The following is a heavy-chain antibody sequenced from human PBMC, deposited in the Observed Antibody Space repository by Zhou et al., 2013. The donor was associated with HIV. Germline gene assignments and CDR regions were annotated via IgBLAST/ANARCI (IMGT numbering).Heavy chain of an antibody. D-gene: IGHD6-6*01. CDR1: GYPFTYRY. V-gene: IGHV1-2*02. CDR3: TTDANREYSSSSDWFDP. Sequence: QVQMVQSGAEVKKTGSSVRVSCKASGYPFTYRYLHWVRQAPGQGLEWMGWISPNSGGTNYARSFQGRVTMTSDTSISTAYMELSRLTFNDTALYYCTTDANREYSSSSDWFDPWGQGTLVTVSS. J-gene: IGHJ5*02. CDR2: ISPNSGGT.